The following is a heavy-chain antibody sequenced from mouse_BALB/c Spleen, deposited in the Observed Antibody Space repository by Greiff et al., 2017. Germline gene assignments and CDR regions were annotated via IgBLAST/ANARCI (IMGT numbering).Heavy chain of an antibody. CDR3: ARVYYDYDRYYFDY. CDR1: GFTFSDYG. CDR2: ISNLAYSI. D-gene: IGHD2-4*01. J-gene: IGHJ2*01. Sequence: EVQVVESGGGLVKPGGSLKLSCAASGFTFSDYGMAWVRQAPGKGPEWVAFISNLAYSIYYADTVTGRFTISRENAKNTLYLEMSSLRSEDTAMYYCARVYYDYDRYYFDYWGQGTTLTVSS. V-gene: IGHV5-15*02.